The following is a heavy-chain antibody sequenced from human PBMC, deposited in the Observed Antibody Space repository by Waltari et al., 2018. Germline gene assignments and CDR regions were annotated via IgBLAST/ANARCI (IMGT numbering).Heavy chain of an antibody. Sequence: QVQLQESGPGLVKPSETLSLTCTVSGGSISSPYWSWIRQPPGKGLEWIGYIYYSGSTNYNPSLKSRVTISVDTSKNQFSLKLSSVTAADTAVYYCARGGLRKSLDIWGQGTMVTVSS. CDR3: ARGGLRKSLDI. CDR1: GGSISSPY. D-gene: IGHD5-18*01. CDR2: IYYSGST. V-gene: IGHV4-59*11. J-gene: IGHJ3*02.